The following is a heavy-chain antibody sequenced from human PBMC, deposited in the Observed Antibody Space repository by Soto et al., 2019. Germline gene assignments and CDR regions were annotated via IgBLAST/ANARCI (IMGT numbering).Heavy chain of an antibody. V-gene: IGHV4-31*03. CDR1: GGSISSGGYY. D-gene: IGHD5-12*01. CDR3: ARSLREGWLRFPDY. J-gene: IGHJ4*02. CDR2: IYYSGST. Sequence: QVQLQESGPGLVKPSQTLSLTCTVSGGSISSGGYYWSWIRQHPGKGLEWIGYIYYSGSTYYNPSLKSRVTXXVXTXXNQFSLKLSSVTAADTAVYYCARSLREGWLRFPDYWGQGTLVTVSS.